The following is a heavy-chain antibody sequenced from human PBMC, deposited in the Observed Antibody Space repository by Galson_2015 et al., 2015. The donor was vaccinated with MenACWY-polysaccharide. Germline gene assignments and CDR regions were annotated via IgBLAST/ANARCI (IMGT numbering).Heavy chain of an antibody. D-gene: IGHD1-14*01. CDR3: ARYGNLGY. J-gene: IGHJ4*02. Sequence: SLRLSCAASGFTFSSSWMTWVRQAPGKGLEWVAKIKEDGSKVYYVDSVKGRFTTSRDNAKNLLYLQMNSLRAEDTAVYYCARYGNLGYWGQGTQVTVSS. CDR2: IKEDGSKV. V-gene: IGHV3-7*01. CDR1: GFTFSSSW.